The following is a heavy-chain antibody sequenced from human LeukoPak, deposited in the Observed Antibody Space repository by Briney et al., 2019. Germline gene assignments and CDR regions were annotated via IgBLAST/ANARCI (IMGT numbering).Heavy chain of an antibody. Sequence: GGALRLSCAASRCTFHIYEFNWVGQAPGKGLEGVSYISTSDSTIYYADSVKGRFTISRDNAKNSLYLPMNSLRLEDTPIYYCARGEWRATTIVDLWGQGPLVTVSS. CDR1: RCTFHIYE. V-gene: IGHV3-48*03. D-gene: IGHD1-26*01. CDR3: ARGEWRATTIVDL. CDR2: ISTSDSTI. J-gene: IGHJ4*02.